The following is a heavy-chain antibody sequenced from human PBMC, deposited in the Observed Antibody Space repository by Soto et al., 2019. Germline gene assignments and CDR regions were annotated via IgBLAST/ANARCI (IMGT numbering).Heavy chain of an antibody. V-gene: IGHV1-69*01. CDR1: GGTFSSYA. D-gene: IGHD3-3*01. J-gene: IGHJ6*02. CDR2: IIPIFNAT. Sequence: QVQLVQSGSSVKKPGSSVKVSCKASGGTFSSYAISWVRQAPGQGLEWMGGIIPIFNATPYAQKFQGRVTITADESTSTAYMELRSLRSEDTAVYYCAREDFDSEIYYGMDVWGQGTTVTVSS. CDR3: AREDFDSEIYYGMDV.